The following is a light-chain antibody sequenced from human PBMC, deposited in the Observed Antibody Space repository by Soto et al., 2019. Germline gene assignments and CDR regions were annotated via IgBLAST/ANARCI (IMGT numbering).Light chain of an antibody. CDR3: SSYAGSSNFV. Sequence: QSVLTQPPSASGTPGQRVTISCSGTTSNIGDNFVYWFQQIPGTAPKLLILRDSQRPSGVPDRFSGSKSSNTASLTVSGLQAEYEADYYCSSYAGSSNFVFGTGTKATVL. CDR1: TSNIGDNF. V-gene: IGLV1-47*01. CDR2: RDS. J-gene: IGLJ1*01.